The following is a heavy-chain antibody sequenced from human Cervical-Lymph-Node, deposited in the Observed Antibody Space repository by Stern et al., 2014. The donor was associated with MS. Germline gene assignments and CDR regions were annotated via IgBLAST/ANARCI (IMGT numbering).Heavy chain of an antibody. Sequence: VQLVESGPEVKKPGSSVKVSCKASGGSFINYAITWVRQAPGQGPEWMGDIRPMFSTSNYAQKFQGRVTITADKSTTIAYMELNSLTSEDTAVYYCAGPRYAFWGQGTLVIVSS. CDR2: IRPMFSTS. J-gene: IGHJ4*02. CDR3: AGPRYAF. D-gene: IGHD2-2*01. V-gene: IGHV1-69*06. CDR1: GGSFINYA.